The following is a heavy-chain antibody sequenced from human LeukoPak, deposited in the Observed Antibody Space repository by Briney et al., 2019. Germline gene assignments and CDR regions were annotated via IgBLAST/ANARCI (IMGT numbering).Heavy chain of an antibody. Sequence: GGSLRLSCTVSGFTFSAYAFHWVRQAPGKGLEWVANIIYDGNNKYYANSVRGRFTISRDNSKNMVFLQMNGLRAEDTAVYYCARGAYYHDTMEEEVYWGQGTLVIVSS. V-gene: IGHV3-30-3*01. CDR1: GFTFSAYA. J-gene: IGHJ4*02. D-gene: IGHD3-3*02. CDR3: ARGAYYHDTMEEEVY. CDR2: IIYDGNNK.